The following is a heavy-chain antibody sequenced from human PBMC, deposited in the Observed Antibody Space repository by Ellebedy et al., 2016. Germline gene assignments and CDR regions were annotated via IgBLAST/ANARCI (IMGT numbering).Heavy chain of an antibody. CDR1: GYTFTGYY. V-gene: IGHV1-2*02. CDR3: ERVLTDCSSTSCTFHFDY. Sequence: ASVKVSCXASGYTFTGYYMHWVRQAPGQGLEWMGWINPNSGGTNYAQKFQGRVTMTRDTSISTAYMELSRLRSDDTAVYYCERVLTDCSSTSCTFHFDYWGQGTLVTVSS. D-gene: IGHD2-2*01. J-gene: IGHJ4*02. CDR2: INPNSGGT.